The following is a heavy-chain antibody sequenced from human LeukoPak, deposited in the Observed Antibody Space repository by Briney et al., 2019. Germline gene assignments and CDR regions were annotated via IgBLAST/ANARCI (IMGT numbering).Heavy chain of an antibody. V-gene: IGHV3-43*02. CDR3: ANELTTVGSTWLDP. Sequence: GGSLRLSCAASGFTFDDYAMHWVRQARAKGLEWVSLISGDCGSTHYADSAKGRFIISRDNSKNSLYLQMNSLRSEATALDYCANELTTVGSTWLDPCGQGTLVTVSS. CDR2: ISGDCGST. J-gene: IGHJ5*02. CDR1: GFTFDDYA. D-gene: IGHD4-11*01.